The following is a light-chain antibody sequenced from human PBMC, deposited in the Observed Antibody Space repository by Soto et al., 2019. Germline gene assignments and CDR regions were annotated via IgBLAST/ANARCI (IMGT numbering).Light chain of an antibody. Sequence: ETVLTQSPVTLSLSPGERATLSCRASQSVGSNLAWYQQKPGQAPRLLIYGAFNRATGIPARFSGSGSGTDFTLTISSLEPEDFAVYYCQQRNIWPPVTFGQGTRLEIK. J-gene: IGKJ5*01. CDR1: QSVGSN. CDR3: QQRNIWPPVT. CDR2: GAF. V-gene: IGKV3-11*01.